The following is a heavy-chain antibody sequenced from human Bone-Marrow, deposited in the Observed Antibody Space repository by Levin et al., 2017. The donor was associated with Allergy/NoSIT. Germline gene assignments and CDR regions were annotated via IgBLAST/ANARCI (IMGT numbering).Heavy chain of an antibody. CDR1: GSGSISTSSYF. Sequence: PSETLSLTCAVSGSGSISTSSYFWGWIRQPPGKGLEYIGNVYYSGSTYYNPSFKGRVTISVDTAKNQFSLELRSRTAADTAVYYCARLYCNDPNAYSSWQSMVQHYFDHWGQGTPVTVSS. V-gene: IGHV4-39*07. J-gene: IGHJ4*02. CDR3: ARLYCNDPNAYSSWQSMVQHYFDH. CDR2: VYYSGST. D-gene: IGHD2/OR15-2a*01.